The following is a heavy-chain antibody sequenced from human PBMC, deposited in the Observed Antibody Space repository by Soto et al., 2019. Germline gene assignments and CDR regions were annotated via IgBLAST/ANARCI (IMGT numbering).Heavy chain of an antibody. CDR2: TFYRSKWNN. CDR1: GDSVSSTSSA. D-gene: IGHD6-19*01. CDR3: AHSSGWYPREAFDI. Sequence: QTLSLTCAISGDSVSSTSSAWNWIRQSPSRGLEWLGRTFYRSKWNNDYAVSVKSRITINADTSKNHFSLQLNSVTPEDTAVYYCAHSSGWYPREAFDIWGQGTVVTVSS. J-gene: IGHJ3*02. V-gene: IGHV6-1*01.